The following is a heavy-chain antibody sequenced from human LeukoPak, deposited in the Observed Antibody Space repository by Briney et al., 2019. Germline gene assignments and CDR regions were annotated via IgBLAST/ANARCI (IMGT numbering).Heavy chain of an antibody. CDR1: GGSISSYY. D-gene: IGHD3-9*01. J-gene: IGHJ6*03. CDR3: AIILTGYYPAPPYYYYMDV. CDR2: IYTSGST. V-gene: IGHV4-4*07. Sequence: PSETLSLTCTVSGGSISSYYWSWIRQPAGKGLEWIGRIYTSGSTNYNPSLKSRVTMSVGTSKNQFSLKLSSVTAADTAVYYCAIILTGYYPAPPYYYYMDVWGKGTTVTVSS.